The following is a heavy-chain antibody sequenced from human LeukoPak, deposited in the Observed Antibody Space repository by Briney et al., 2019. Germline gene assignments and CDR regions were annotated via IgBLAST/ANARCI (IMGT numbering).Heavy chain of an antibody. J-gene: IGHJ4*02. CDR2: ISGSGGST. V-gene: IGHV3-23*01. CDR3: AKRTMGYYFDY. CDR1: GFTFSSYA. D-gene: IGHD2-8*01. Sequence: GGSLRLSCAASGFTFSSYAMSWVRQPPGKGLEWVSAISGSGGSTYYADSVKGRFTISRDNTKNTLYLQMNSLRAEDTAVYYCAKRTMGYYFDYWGQGTLVTVSS.